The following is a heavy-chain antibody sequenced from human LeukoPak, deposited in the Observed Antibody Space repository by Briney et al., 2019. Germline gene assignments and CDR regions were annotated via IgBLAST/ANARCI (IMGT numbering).Heavy chain of an antibody. Sequence: GSLRLSCAASGFTFSSYWMSWVRQAPGKGLEWVANIKQDGSEKYYVDSVKDRFTISRDNANNSLYLQMNSLGAEDTAVYYCARGHWLDSFDYWGQGTLVTVSS. V-gene: IGHV3-7*01. CDR2: IKQDGSEK. CDR1: GFTFSSYW. D-gene: IGHD6-19*01. J-gene: IGHJ4*02. CDR3: ARGHWLDSFDY.